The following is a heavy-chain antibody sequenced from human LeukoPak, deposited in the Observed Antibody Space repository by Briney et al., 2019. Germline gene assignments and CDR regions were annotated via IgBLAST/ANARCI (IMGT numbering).Heavy chain of an antibody. CDR3: SRCVPYPRNPPDY. Sequence: PSETLSLTCTVSGGSISRSSYYWVWIRQPPGKGLEWIGSIYYTGITYYNPSLKSRVTISVDTSKNQFSLSLTSVTAADTAVYYCSRCVPYPRNPPDYCGQGTLVTVSS. CDR2: IYYTGIT. CDR1: GGSISRSSYY. J-gene: IGHJ4*02. D-gene: IGHD2-2*01. V-gene: IGHV4-39*01.